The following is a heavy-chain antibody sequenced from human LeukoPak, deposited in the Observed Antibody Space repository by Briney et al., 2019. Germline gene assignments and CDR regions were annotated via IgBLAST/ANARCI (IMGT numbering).Heavy chain of an antibody. Sequence: SETLSLTCTVSGGSISGYYWSWIRQPPGKGLEWIGRIYTDGSTTYNPSLKRRVTMSLDTPKNQFSLKLSSVTAADSAVYDCARDMTTVTTGRAFDIWGQGTMVTVSS. CDR1: GGSISGYY. D-gene: IGHD4-17*01. CDR3: ARDMTTVTTGRAFDI. J-gene: IGHJ3*02. V-gene: IGHV4-4*07. CDR2: IYTDGST.